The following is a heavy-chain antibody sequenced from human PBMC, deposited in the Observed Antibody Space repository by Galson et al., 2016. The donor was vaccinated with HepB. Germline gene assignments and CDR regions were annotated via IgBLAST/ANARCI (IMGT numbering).Heavy chain of an antibody. CDR3: ALGRIRGAYDI. J-gene: IGHJ3*02. Sequence: SLRLSCADSGFSFSDYYMSWIRQAPGKGLEWISYINSDGSNTNYADSVKGRFTISRDHPKNSLYLQMHGLRAEDTAMFYCALGRIRGAYDIWGQGTMVTVSS. CDR2: INSDGSNT. V-gene: IGHV3-11*06. CDR1: GFSFSDYY. D-gene: IGHD3-10*01.